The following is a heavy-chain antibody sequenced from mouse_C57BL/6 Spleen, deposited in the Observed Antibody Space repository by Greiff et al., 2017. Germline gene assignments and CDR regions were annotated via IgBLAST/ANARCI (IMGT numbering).Heavy chain of an antibody. CDR1: GFSLTSYG. J-gene: IGHJ4*01. V-gene: IGHV2-2*01. CDR2: IWSGGST. CDR3: ARTTYGRAMDY. Sequence: VMLVESGPGLVQPSQSLSITCTVSGFSLTSYGVHWVRQSPGKGLEWLGVIWSGGSTDYNAAFISRLSISKDNSKSQVFFKMNSLQADDTAIYYCARTTYGRAMDYWGQGTSVTVSS. D-gene: IGHD5-5*01.